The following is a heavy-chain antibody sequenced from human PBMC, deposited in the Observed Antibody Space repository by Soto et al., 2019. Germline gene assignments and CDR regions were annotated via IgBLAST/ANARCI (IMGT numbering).Heavy chain of an antibody. V-gene: IGHV1-69*12. Sequence: QVQLVQSGAEVRQPASSVKVSCKTSGGTFSSYAISWVRQAPGQWLEWMGGIVPIVDTSTYAQKHQGRVTMTADESTSTVYIALSSLRSDDTAVYYCVRVVAIPGYPDNWGQGTLVTVSS. D-gene: IGHD5-12*01. CDR2: IVPIVDTS. CDR3: VRVVAIPGYPDN. CDR1: GGTFSSYA. J-gene: IGHJ4*02.